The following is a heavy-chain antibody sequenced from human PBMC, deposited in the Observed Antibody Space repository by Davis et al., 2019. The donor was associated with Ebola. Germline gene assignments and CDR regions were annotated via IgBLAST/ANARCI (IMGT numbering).Heavy chain of an antibody. CDR2: ISSSGSTI. Sequence: PGGSLRLSCAASGFTFSDYYMSWIRQAPGKGLEWVSYISSSGSTIYYADSVKGRFTISRDNAKNSLYLQMNSLRAEDTAVYYCAKGRSSTSQIYRDYWGQGTLVTVSS. CDR1: GFTFSDYY. CDR3: AKGRSSTSQIYRDY. V-gene: IGHV3-11*04. D-gene: IGHD2-2*01. J-gene: IGHJ4*02.